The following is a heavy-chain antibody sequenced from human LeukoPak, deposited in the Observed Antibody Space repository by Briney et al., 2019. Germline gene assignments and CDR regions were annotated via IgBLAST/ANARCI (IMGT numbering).Heavy chain of an antibody. Sequence: SETLSLTCTVSGGSISSGSYYWGWIRQPPGEGLEWIGSIYYSGSTYYNPSLKSRVTISVDTSKNQFSLNLSSVTAADAAVYYCARSFRYSGYDYYFDPWGQGTLVTVSS. CDR2: IYYSGST. CDR3: ARSFRYSGYDYYFDP. V-gene: IGHV4-39*01. CDR1: GGSISSGSYY. J-gene: IGHJ5*02. D-gene: IGHD5-12*01.